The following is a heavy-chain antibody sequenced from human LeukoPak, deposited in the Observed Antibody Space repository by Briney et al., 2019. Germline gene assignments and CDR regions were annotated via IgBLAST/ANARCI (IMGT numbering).Heavy chain of an antibody. Sequence: PGGSLRLSCAASGFTFSSYAMSWVRQAPGKGLEWVSAFSGSGGSTYYADSVKGRFTISRDNAKNSLYLQMNSLRAEDTAVYYCARDGLGDYFDYWGQGTLVTVSS. CDR3: ARDGLGDYFDY. CDR2: FSGSGGST. V-gene: IGHV3-23*01. D-gene: IGHD3-16*01. CDR1: GFTFSSYA. J-gene: IGHJ4*02.